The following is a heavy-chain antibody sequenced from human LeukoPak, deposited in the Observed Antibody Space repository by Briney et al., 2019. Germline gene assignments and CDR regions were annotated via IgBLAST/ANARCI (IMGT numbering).Heavy chain of an antibody. CDR3: ARVAAAGGFDY. J-gene: IGHJ4*02. D-gene: IGHD6-25*01. Sequence: ASVKVSCKASGYTFTGYYMHWVRQAPGQGLEWMGWTNPNSGGTSYAQKFQGRVTMTRDTSISTVYMELSRLKSDDTAVYSCARVAAAGGFDYWGQGTLVTVSS. CDR2: TNPNSGGT. CDR1: GYTFTGYY. V-gene: IGHV1-2*02.